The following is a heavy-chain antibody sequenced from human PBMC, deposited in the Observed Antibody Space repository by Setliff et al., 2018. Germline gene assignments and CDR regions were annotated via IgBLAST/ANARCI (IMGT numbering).Heavy chain of an antibody. V-gene: IGHV4-61*02. Sequence: SETLSLTCTVSGGSISSGSYYWSWIRQPAGKGLEWIGRIYTSGSTNYNPSLKSRVTISVDTSKNQFSLKPSSVTAADTAVYYCARSLVVVPAAIGYMDVWGKGTTVTSP. D-gene: IGHD2-2*02. CDR1: GGSISSGSYY. CDR2: IYTSGST. CDR3: ARSLVVVPAAIGYMDV. J-gene: IGHJ6*03.